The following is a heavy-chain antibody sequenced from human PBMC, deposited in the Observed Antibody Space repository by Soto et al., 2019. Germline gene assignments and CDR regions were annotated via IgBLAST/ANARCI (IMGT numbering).Heavy chain of an antibody. Sequence: GGSLRLSCAASGFTFNSYSMNWVRQAPGKGLEWVSSISSSSSYIYYADSVKGRFTISRDNAKNSLYLQMNSLRAEDTAVYYFAGTYCSSTSCYVEWSTNWFDPWGQGTLVTVSS. CDR3: AGTYCSSTSCYVEWSTNWFDP. V-gene: IGHV3-21*01. CDR1: GFTFNSYS. D-gene: IGHD2-2*01. CDR2: ISSSSSYI. J-gene: IGHJ5*02.